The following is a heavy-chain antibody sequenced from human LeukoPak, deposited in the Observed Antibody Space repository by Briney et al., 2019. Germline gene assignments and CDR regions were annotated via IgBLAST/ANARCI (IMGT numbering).Heavy chain of an antibody. V-gene: IGHV7-4-1*02. D-gene: IGHD4-17*01. J-gene: IGHJ4*02. CDR3: ARDKDDYGDYLVDY. CDR2: INTNTGNP. Sequence: GASVKVSCKASGYTFTSYAMNWVRQAPGQGLEWMGWINTNTGNPTYAQGFTGRFVFSLDTSVSTAYLQISSLKAEDTAVYYCARDKDDYGDYLVDYWGQGTLVTVSS. CDR1: GYTFTSYA.